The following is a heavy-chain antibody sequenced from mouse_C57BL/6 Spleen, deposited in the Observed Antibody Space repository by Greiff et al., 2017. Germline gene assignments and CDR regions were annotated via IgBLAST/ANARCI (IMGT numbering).Heavy chain of an antibody. J-gene: IGHJ1*03. CDR1: GFTFSSSA. CDR2: ISDGGSYT. Sequence: EVQVVESGGGLVKPGGSLKLSCAASGFTFSSSAMSWVRQTPEKRLEWVATISDGGSYTYYPDNVKGRFTISRDNAKNNLYLQLSHLKSEDTAMYYCARDYPDGYFDVWGTGTTVTVSA. V-gene: IGHV5-4*01. CDR3: ARDYPDGYFDV.